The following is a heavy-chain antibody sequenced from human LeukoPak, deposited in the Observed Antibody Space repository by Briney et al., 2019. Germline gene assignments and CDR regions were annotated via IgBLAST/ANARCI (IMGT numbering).Heavy chain of an antibody. CDR2: INPNSGGT. CDR3: AGDRGGVRSCSSTSCYLERKNWFDP. V-gene: IGHV1-2*02. D-gene: IGHD2-2*01. J-gene: IGHJ5*02. CDR1: GYTFTGYY. Sequence: ASVKVSCKASGYTFTGYYMHWVRQAPGQGPEWMGWINPNSGGTNYAQKFQGRVTMTRDTSISTAYMELSRLRSDDTAVYYCAGDRGGVRSCSSTSCYLERKNWFDPWGQGTLVTVSS.